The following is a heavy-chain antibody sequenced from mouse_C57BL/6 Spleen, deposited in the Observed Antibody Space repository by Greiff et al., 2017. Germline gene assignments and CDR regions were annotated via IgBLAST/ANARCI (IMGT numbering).Heavy chain of an antibody. CDR1: GYTFTSYD. CDR2: IYPRDGST. CDR3: ASSDYGSSYDWYFDV. V-gene: IGHV1-85*01. J-gene: IGHJ1*03. Sequence: QVQLQQSGPELVKPGASVKLSCKASGYTFTSYDINWVKQRPGQGLEWIGWIYPRDGSTKYNEKLKGKATLTVDASSSTAYMELHSLTSEDSAVYFCASSDYGSSYDWYFDVWGTGTTVTVSS. D-gene: IGHD1-1*01.